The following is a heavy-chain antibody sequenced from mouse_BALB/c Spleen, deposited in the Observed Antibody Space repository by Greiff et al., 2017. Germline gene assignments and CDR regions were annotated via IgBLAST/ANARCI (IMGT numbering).Heavy chain of an antibody. J-gene: IGHJ2*01. CDR3: AKEGYDGGAFDY. D-gene: IGHD2-14*01. CDR2: ISDGGSYT. Sequence: EVQRVESGGGLVKPGGSLKLSCAASGFAFSSYDMSWVRQTPEKRLEWVATISDGGSYTYYPDSVKGRFTISRDNAKNNLYLQMSSLKSEETDMYDWAKEGYDGGAFDYWGQGTTLTVSS. V-gene: IGHV5-4*02. CDR1: GFAFSSYD.